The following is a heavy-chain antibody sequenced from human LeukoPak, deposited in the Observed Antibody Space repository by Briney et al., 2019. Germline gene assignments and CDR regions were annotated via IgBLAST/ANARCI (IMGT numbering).Heavy chain of an antibody. Sequence: SETLSLTCTVSGGSISSSSYYWGWIRQPPGKGLEWIGSIYYSGSTYYNPSLKSRVTISVDTSKNQFSLKLSSVTAADTAVYYCARHRSYYYYMDVWGKGTTVTVSS. J-gene: IGHJ6*03. CDR1: GGSISSSSYY. CDR2: IYYSGST. V-gene: IGHV4-39*07. CDR3: ARHRSYYYYMDV.